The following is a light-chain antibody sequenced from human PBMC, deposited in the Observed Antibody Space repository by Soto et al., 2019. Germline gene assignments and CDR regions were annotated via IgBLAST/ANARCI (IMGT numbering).Light chain of an antibody. CDR3: QQRSTWPPTWT. CDR1: QSIGGF. CDR2: EAS. V-gene: IGKV3-11*01. Sequence: EIVWTQSPATLSLSPGERATLFCRASQSIGGFLAWYQQRTGQAPRLLIYEASNRPTGIPARFSGSGSGTDFTLNISSLEPEDFAVYYCQQRSTWPPTWTVGQRTKVDIK. J-gene: IGKJ1*01.